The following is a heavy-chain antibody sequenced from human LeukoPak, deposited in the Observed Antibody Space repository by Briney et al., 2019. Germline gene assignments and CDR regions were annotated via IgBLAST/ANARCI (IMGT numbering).Heavy chain of an antibody. CDR3: AHITLRIGSAEYFQH. CDR1: GFSLSTRGVG. J-gene: IGHJ1*01. V-gene: IGHV2-5*01. Sequence: VSGPTLVNPPQTLTLTCTFSGFSLSTRGVGVGWIRQPPGKALEWLALIYWNDDKRYSPSLKSRLTITKDTSKNQVVLTMTNMDPVDTATYYCAHITLRIGSAEYFQHWGQGTLVTVSS. D-gene: IGHD3-16*01. CDR2: IYWNDDK.